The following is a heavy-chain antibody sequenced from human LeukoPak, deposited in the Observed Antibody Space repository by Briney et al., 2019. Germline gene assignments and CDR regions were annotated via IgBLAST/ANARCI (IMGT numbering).Heavy chain of an antibody. Sequence: GESLKISCKGSGYSFTSYWIGWVRQMPGKGLEWMGIIYPGDSDTRYSPSFQGQVTISADKSISTAYLQWSSLKASDTAMYYCARPAGTAMVTADAFDIWGQGTMVTVSS. D-gene: IGHD5-18*01. CDR1: GYSFTSYW. V-gene: IGHV5-51*01. CDR2: IYPGDSDT. J-gene: IGHJ3*02. CDR3: ARPAGTAMVTADAFDI.